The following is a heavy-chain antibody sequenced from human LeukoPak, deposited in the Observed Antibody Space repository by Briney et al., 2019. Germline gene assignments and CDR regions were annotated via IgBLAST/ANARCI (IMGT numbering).Heavy chain of an antibody. V-gene: IGHV3-21*01. CDR1: GFTFSTYS. J-gene: IGHJ4*02. CDR3: ARKTDHRAGGDY. Sequence: PGGSLRLSCAASGFTFSTYSMNWVRQAPGKGLEWVSFISSRSSHIYYADSVKGRFTISRDNAKNSLHLQMNSLRAEDTAIYYCARKTDHRAGGDYWGQGTLVTVSS. CDR2: ISSRSSHI. D-gene: IGHD3-16*01.